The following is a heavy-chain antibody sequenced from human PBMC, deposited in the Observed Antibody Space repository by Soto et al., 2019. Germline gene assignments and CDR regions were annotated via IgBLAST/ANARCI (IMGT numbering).Heavy chain of an antibody. J-gene: IGHJ3*02. CDR1: GFTFSSYA. CDR2: ISYDGSNK. Sequence: GGSLRLSCAASGFTFSSYAMHWVRQAPGKGLEWVAVISYDGSNKYYADSVKGRFTISRDNSKNTLYLQMNSLRAEDTAVYYCARTLYYYDSSGYYPSDAFDIWGQGTMVTVSS. V-gene: IGHV3-30-3*01. CDR3: ARTLYYYDSSGYYPSDAFDI. D-gene: IGHD3-22*01.